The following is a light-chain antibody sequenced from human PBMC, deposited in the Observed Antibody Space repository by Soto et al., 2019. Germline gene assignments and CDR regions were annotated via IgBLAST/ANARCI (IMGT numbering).Light chain of an antibody. V-gene: IGKV3-11*01. CDR2: DAS. J-gene: IGKJ1*01. CDR3: QQRSNWPPWT. CDR1: QSVSSY. Sequence: EIVLTQSPATLSLSPGERATLSWGASQSVSSYLAWYQQKPGQAPRLLIYDASNRATGIPARFSGSGSATDFTLTISSLQPPDFAAYYCQQRSNWPPWTFGQGTQVDIK.